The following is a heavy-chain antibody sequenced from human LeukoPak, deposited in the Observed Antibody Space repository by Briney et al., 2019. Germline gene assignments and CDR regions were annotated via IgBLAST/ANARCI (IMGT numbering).Heavy chain of an antibody. V-gene: IGHV3-30*04. CDR2: ISNAGSNK. D-gene: IGHD6-6*01. J-gene: IGHJ3*02. CDR1: GFTFSSYA. CDR3: ASLFLCYGCSSSSDSFNI. Sequence: GGSLRLSCAASGFTFSSYAMHWVRQSPGKGLQWVAVISNAGSNKYYAGSVKGRFTISRDNSENTLYLQMNSLRAEDTAVYYCASLFLCYGCSSSSDSFNIWGQGTMVTVSS.